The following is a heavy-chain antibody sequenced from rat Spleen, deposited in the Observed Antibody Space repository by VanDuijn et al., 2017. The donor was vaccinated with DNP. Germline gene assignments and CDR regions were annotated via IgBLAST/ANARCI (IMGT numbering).Heavy chain of an antibody. CDR3: ARGLNYGGYNYYWYFDF. CDR1: GYSITNNY. CDR2: ISYSGST. J-gene: IGHJ1*01. V-gene: IGHV3-1*01. D-gene: IGHD1-11*01. Sequence: EVQLQESGPGLVKPSQSLSLTCSVTGYSITNNYWGWIRKFPGNKMEWIGHISYSGSTSYNPSLKSRISITRDTSKNQFLLRVNSVTTEDTATYYCARGLNYGGYNYYWYFDFWGPGTMVTVSS.